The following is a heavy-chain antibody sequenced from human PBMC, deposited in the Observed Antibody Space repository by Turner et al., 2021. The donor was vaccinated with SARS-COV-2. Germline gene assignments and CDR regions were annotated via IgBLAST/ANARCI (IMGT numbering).Heavy chain of an antibody. CDR2: IGVTGDT. J-gene: IGHJ4*02. Sequence: EVQLVESGGGLLRPGESLRLSCAASGFTFGTYDMHWVRQPTGKSLEWVSAIGVTGDTYYSGSVKGRFTISRENAKNSLYLQINTLRAEDTAVYYCAKVASNPGDYFDYWGQGTLVTVSS. CDR1: GFTFGTYD. CDR3: AKVASNPGDYFDY. D-gene: IGHD4-17*01. V-gene: IGHV3-13*01.